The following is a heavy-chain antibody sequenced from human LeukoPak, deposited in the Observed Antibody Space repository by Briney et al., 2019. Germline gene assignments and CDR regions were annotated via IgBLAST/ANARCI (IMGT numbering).Heavy chain of an antibody. Sequence: PGGSLRLSCAASGFTFSNYWMHWVRQAPGKGLVWVSRINSDGSSTNYADSVKGGFTISRDNAKNTLYLQMNSLRAEDTAVYYCARVGPYSGSYSFDYWGQGTLVTVSS. CDR1: GFTFSNYW. CDR2: INSDGSST. D-gene: IGHD1-26*01. V-gene: IGHV3-74*01. CDR3: ARVGPYSGSYSFDY. J-gene: IGHJ4*02.